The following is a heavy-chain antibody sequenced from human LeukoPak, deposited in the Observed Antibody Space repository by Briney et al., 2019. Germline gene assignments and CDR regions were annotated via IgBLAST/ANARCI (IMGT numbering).Heavy chain of an antibody. D-gene: IGHD5-18*01. J-gene: IGHJ6*03. CDR2: ISGSGGST. CDR1: GFTFSDYA. CDR3: AKGRYSYGFYYMDV. Sequence: GGSLRLSCAVSGFTFSDYAMSWVRQAPGKGLEWVSHISGSGGSTYYADSVKGRFTISRDNSKNTLYLQMNSLRAEDTAVYYCAKGRYSYGFYYMDVWGKGTTVTVSS. V-gene: IGHV3-23*01.